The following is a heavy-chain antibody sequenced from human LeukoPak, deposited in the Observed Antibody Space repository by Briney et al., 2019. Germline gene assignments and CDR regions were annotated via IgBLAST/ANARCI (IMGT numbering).Heavy chain of an antibody. CDR3: AKVGSNSSYGMDV. Sequence: GGSLRLSCAASGVTFSSYGMHWVRQAPGKGLEWVTVISYDGSNKYYADSVKGRFTISRDNSKNTLYLQMNSLRAEDAAVYYCAKVGSNSSYGMDVWGQGTTVTVSS. V-gene: IGHV3-30*18. J-gene: IGHJ6*02. CDR2: ISYDGSNK. D-gene: IGHD3-10*01. CDR1: GVTFSSYG.